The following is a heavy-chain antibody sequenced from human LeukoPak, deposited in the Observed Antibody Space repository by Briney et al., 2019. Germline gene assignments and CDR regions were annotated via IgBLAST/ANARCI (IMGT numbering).Heavy chain of an antibody. J-gene: IGHJ4*02. CDR1: GGSVSSGGYY. CDR3: ARAAQRGYSYGFDY. Sequence: SETLSLTCTVSGGSVSSGGYYLSWIRQDPGKGLEWIVYIYYSGSTYYNPSLKSRVTISVDTSKNQFSLKLSSVTAADTAVYYCARAAQRGYSYGFDYWGQGTLVTVPS. D-gene: IGHD5-18*01. V-gene: IGHV4-31*03. CDR2: IYYSGST.